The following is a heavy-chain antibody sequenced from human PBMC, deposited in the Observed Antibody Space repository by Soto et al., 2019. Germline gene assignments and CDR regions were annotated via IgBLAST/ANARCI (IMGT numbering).Heavy chain of an antibody. D-gene: IGHD6-13*01. CDR2: IYHSGST. J-gene: IGHJ4*02. V-gene: IGHV4-4*02. Sequence: SETLSLTCAVSGGSISSSNWWSWVRQPPGKGLEWIGEIYHSGSTNYNPSLKSRVTISVDKSKNQFSLKLSSVTAADTAVYYCARGPGIAAAGTGFDYWGQGTLVTVS. CDR3: ARGPGIAAAGTGFDY. CDR1: GGSISSSNW.